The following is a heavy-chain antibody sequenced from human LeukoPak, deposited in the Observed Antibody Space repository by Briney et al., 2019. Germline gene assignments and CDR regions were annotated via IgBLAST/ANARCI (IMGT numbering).Heavy chain of an antibody. J-gene: IGHJ3*01. V-gene: IGHV3-30*18. CDR2: MSYDGNKK. CDR3: AKDWRWKTNIMAFNV. Sequence: GGSLRLSCEASGFSFSNYGMHWVRQAPGKGLEWLALMSYDGNKKDYADCVKGRFSISRDNSKNSLFLEINSLRTEHTAVYYCAKDWRWKTNIMAFNVCGQGTVVTVSS. CDR1: GFSFSNYG. D-gene: IGHD3-3*01.